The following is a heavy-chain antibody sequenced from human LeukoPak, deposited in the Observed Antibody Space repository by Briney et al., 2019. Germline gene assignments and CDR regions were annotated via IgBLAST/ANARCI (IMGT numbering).Heavy chain of an antibody. D-gene: IGHD6-13*01. J-gene: IGHJ4*02. V-gene: IGHV4-61*01. CDR2: IYYSGST. Sequence: SETLSLTCTVSGGSVSSGSYYWSRIRQPPGKGLGWIGYIYYSGSTNYNPSLKSRVTISVDTSKNQFSLKLSSVTAADTAVYYCARQISSSWYYFDYWGQGTLVTVSS. CDR1: GGSVSSGSYY. CDR3: ARQISSSWYYFDY.